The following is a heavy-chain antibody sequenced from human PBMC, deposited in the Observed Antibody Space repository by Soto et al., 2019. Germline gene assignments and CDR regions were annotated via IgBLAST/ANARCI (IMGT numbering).Heavy chain of an antibody. CDR3: ANLAKNYYHYMDV. J-gene: IGHJ6*03. V-gene: IGHV3-11*01. CDR2: ISTSGSST. Sequence: QVQLVEFGGGLVKPGGSLRLSCAASGFSFSDYYMSWIRQAPGKGLEWVSLISTSGSSTDYADSVKGRFTISRDNAKNSLSLQMNSLRAEDTAVYYCANLAKNYYHYMDVWGKGTTVTVSS. D-gene: IGHD1-26*01. CDR1: GFSFSDYY.